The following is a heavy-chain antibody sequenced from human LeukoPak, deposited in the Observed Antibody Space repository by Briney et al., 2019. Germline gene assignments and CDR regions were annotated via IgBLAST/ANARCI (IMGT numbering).Heavy chain of an antibody. CDR1: GFNFSNYE. CDR2: ISSSGSTI. V-gene: IGHV3-48*03. J-gene: IGHJ6*03. CDR3: ARATHGDYSNPWLDYYYYYMDV. Sequence: PGGSLSLSCAASGFNFSNYEMNWVRQAPGKGLEWVSYISSSGSTIYYGYSVKGRFTISRDNVKNSMYLQMNSLRAEDTAVYYCARATHGDYSNPWLDYYYYYMDVWGKGTTVTISS. D-gene: IGHD4-17*01.